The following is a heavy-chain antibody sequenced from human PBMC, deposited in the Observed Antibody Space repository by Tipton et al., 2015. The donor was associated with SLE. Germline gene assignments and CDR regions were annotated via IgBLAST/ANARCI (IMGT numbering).Heavy chain of an antibody. V-gene: IGHV3-21*01. CDR1: GFTFSTYT. CDR3: TREEEGGWNFDY. Sequence: LSLTCAASGFTFSTYTINWVRQAPGKGLEWVSSISSSSRYIYYADSVKGRFTISRDNARNSVFLQMNSLRADDTAVYYCTREEEGGWNFDYWGQGTLVTGSS. D-gene: IGHD6-19*01. J-gene: IGHJ4*02. CDR2: ISSSSRYI.